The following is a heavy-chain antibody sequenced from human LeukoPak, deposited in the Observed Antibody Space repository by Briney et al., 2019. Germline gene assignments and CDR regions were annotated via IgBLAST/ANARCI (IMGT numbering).Heavy chain of an antibody. CDR1: GFTFSSYG. V-gene: IGHV3-23*01. D-gene: IGHD3-10*01. CDR3: AKVVRETMVRGPYFDY. J-gene: IGHJ4*02. CDR2: IIGTGGST. Sequence: PGGTLSLSCAASGFTFSSYGMSWVRQAPGKGLEWVSSIIGTGGSTHYADSVKGRFTISRDNSKNTLYLQMNSLRAEDTAVYYCAKVVRETMVRGPYFDYWGQGTLVTVSS.